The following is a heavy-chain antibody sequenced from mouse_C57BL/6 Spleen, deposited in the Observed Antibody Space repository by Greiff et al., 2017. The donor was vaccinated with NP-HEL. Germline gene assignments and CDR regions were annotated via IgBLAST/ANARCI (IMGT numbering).Heavy chain of an antibody. CDR3: ARSYDYTRAWFAY. Sequence: QVQLQQSGPELVKPGASVKISCKASGYAFSSSWMNWVKQRPGKGLEWIGRIYPGDGDTNYNGKFKGKATLTADKSSSTAYMQLSSLTSEDSAVYFCARSYDYTRAWFAYWGQGTLVTVSA. CDR1: GYAFSSSW. CDR2: IYPGDGDT. J-gene: IGHJ3*01. D-gene: IGHD2-4*01. V-gene: IGHV1-82*01.